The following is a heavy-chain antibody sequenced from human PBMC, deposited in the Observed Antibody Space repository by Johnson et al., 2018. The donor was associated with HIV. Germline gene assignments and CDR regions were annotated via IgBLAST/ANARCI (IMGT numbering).Heavy chain of an antibody. CDR1: GFTFRNYL. Sequence: EVHLVESGGGLVQPGGSLRLSCAASGFTFRNYLMSWVRQAPGKGLEWVANIKEDGSEKFYVDSVKGRFTISRDNAKNSLYLQMNSLRAEDTAVYYCARDWGGYCSGGSCYGDAFDIWGQGTRVTVSS. CDR3: ARDWGGYCSGGSCYGDAFDI. CDR2: IKEDGSEK. V-gene: IGHV3-7*01. J-gene: IGHJ3*02. D-gene: IGHD2-15*01.